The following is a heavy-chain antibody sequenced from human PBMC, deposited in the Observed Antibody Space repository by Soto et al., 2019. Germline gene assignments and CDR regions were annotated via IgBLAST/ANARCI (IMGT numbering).Heavy chain of an antibody. CDR1: GGTFSSYA. V-gene: IGHV1-69*13. CDR2: IIPIFGTA. D-gene: IGHD3-22*01. Sequence: SVKVSCKASGGTFSSYAISWVRQAPGQGREWMGGIIPIFGTANYAQKFQGRVTITADESTSTAYMELSSLRSEDTAVYYCAGGYYDSSGGVCCGMDDWGQGXTVTVSS. J-gene: IGHJ6*02. CDR3: AGGYYDSSGGVCCGMDD.